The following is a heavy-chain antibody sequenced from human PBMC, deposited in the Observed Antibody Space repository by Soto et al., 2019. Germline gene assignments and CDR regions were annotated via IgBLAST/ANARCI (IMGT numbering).Heavy chain of an antibody. V-gene: IGHV4-30-4*08. Sequence: SETLSLTCPVHGGSISNVHSLCSWIRQPPDQGLEWIGHIYNGGTTYNNPSLTSRVTISVDTSKNQFSLQLRSVSAADTAVYFCARGLSGDKGPHWGQGTLVTVS. J-gene: IGHJ4*02. CDR1: GGSISNVHSL. CDR3: ARGLSGDKGPH. CDR2: IYNGGTT. D-gene: IGHD7-27*01.